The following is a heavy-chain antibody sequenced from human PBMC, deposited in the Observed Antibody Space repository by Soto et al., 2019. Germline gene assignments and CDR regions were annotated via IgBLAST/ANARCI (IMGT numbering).Heavy chain of an antibody. V-gene: IGHV1-18*04. CDR3: ARGRTAVTHYYYYYDMDV. D-gene: IGHD6-19*01. CDR2: ISAYNGNT. Sequence: ASVKVSCKASGYTFTSYGISWVRQAPGQGLEWMGWISAYNGNTNYAQKLQGRVTMTTDTSTSTAYMELRSLRSDDTAVYYCARGRTAVTHYYYYYDMDVWGQGTTVPVSS. CDR1: GYTFTSYG. J-gene: IGHJ6*02.